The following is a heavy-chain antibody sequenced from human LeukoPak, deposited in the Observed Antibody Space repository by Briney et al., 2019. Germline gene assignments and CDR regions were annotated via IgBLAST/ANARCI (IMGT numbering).Heavy chain of an antibody. CDR1: GFMFSSYG. D-gene: IGHD2/OR15-2a*01. CDR3: AKMTKMNFYQYAMDV. CDR2: TSYDGGES. Sequence: PGGSLRLSCVASGFMFSSYGMHWVRQAPGKGLEWVAVTSYDGGESYYADSVKGRFTISRDNSENTLYLQMSSLRVEDTAVYYCAKMTKMNFYQYAMDVWGQGTTVTVSS. V-gene: IGHV3-30*18. J-gene: IGHJ6*01.